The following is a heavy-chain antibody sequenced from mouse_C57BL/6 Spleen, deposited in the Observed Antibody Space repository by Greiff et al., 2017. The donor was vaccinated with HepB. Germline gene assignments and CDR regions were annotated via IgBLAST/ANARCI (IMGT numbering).Heavy chain of an antibody. CDR1: GYTFTSYW. J-gene: IGHJ1*03. CDR3: ARRGITAVVGYFDV. D-gene: IGHD1-1*01. V-gene: IGHV1-72*01. CDR2: IDPNSGGT. Sequence: QVQLQQPGAELVKPGASVKLSCKASGYTFTSYWMHWVKQRPGRGLEWIGRIDPNSGGTKYNEKFKSKATLTVDKPSSTAYMQISSLTSEDSAVYDCARRGITAVVGYFDVWGTGTTVTVSS.